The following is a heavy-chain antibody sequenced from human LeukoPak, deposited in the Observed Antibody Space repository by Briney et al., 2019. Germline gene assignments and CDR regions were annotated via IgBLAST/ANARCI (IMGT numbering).Heavy chain of an antibody. CDR3: GKTTTGYSSGRNPAWPVDY. CDR2: IFGSGGSA. V-gene: IGHV3-23*01. CDR1: GFTFSSYA. Sequence: GGSLRLSCTASGFTFSSYAMYWVRQAPGKGLEWVSGIFGSGGSAHYADSVKGRFTIPRDNSQNTVYLQMNSLRAEDTAVYYCGKTTTGYSSGRNPAWPVDYWGQGTLVTVSS. D-gene: IGHD6-19*01. J-gene: IGHJ4*02.